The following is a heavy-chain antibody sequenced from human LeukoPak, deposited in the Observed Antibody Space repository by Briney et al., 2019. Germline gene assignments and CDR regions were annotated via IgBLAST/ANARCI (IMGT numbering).Heavy chain of an antibody. CDR2: ISFDGSNQ. V-gene: IGHV3-30*18. CDR3: AKERSPYVLYGVDV. Sequence: QTGGSLRLSCAASGFTFSSYGMHWVRQAPGKGLEWVAVISFDGSNQYYGDSVKGRITISRDNSKRMLYLQMTSLRTEDTARYYCAKERSPYVLYGVDVWGEGTTVTVTA. D-gene: IGHD2-8*01. J-gene: IGHJ6*04. CDR1: GFTFSSYG.